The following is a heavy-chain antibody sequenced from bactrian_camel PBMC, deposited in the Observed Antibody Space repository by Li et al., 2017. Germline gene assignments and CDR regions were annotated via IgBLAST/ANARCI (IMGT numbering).Heavy chain of an antibody. J-gene: IGHJ4*01. D-gene: IGHD3*01. V-gene: IGHV3S53*01. CDR2: IDSDGTT. Sequence: VQLVESGGGSVQAGGSLRLSCAASGSIYSFFSYMGWFRQAPGKEREWVAGIDSDGTTSYTDSVKDRFTLSVDNAKNTVYLQMNSLKSEDTALYFCATGEGFDCSGAYCSLHYWGQGTQVTVS. CDR1: GSIYSFFSY. CDR3: ATGEGFDCSGAYCSLHY.